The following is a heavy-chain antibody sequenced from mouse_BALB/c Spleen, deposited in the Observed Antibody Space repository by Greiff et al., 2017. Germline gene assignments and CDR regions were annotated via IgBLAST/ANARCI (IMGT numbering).Heavy chain of an antibody. J-gene: IGHJ2*01. D-gene: IGHD2-10*02. CDR1: GFTFSSYA. CDR2: ISSGGSYT. V-gene: IGHV5-9-1*01. Sequence: EVMLVESGGGLVKPGGSLKLSCAASGFTFSSYAMSWVRQTPEKRLEWVATISSGGSYTYYPDSVKGRFTISRDNAKNTLYLQMSSLRSEDTAMYYCARTLYGNYLFDYWGQGTTLTVSS. CDR3: ARTLYGNYLFDY.